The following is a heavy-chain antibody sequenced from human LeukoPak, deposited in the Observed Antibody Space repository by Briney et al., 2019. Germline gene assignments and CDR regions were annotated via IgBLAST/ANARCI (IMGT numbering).Heavy chain of an antibody. D-gene: IGHD6-6*01. Sequence: SQTLSLTCTVSGGSISSYYWSWIRQPAGKGLEWIGDIYDSGSTNYNPSLKSRVTISVDTSKNQFSLKLSSVTAADTAVYYCAVYSSWHHWFDPWGQGTLVTVSS. V-gene: IGHV4-59*08. CDR2: IYDSGST. CDR1: GGSISSYY. CDR3: AVYSSWHHWFDP. J-gene: IGHJ5*02.